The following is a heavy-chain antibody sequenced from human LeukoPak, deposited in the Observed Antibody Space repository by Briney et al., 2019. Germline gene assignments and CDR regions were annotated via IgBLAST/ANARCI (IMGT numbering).Heavy chain of an antibody. V-gene: IGHV1-69*06. CDR1: GGTFSSSA. D-gene: IGHD6-19*01. CDR3: ARDRIAVAGRKYYYYMDV. J-gene: IGHJ6*03. CDR2: IIPIFGTA. Sequence: GASVKVSCKASGGTFSSSAISWVRQAPGQGLEWMGGIIPIFGTANYAQNFQGRVKITADKSTSTAYMELSSLRSEDTAVYYCARDRIAVAGRKYYYYMDVWGKGTTVTVSS.